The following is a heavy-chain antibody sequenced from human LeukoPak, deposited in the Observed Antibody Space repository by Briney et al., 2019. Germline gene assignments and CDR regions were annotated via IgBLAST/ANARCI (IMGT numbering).Heavy chain of an antibody. CDR2: INPSGGST. J-gene: IGHJ4*02. D-gene: IGHD3-22*01. Sequence: ASVKVSCKASGHTFTSYYMHWVRQAPGQGLEWMGIINPSGGSTSYAQKFQGRVTMTRDTSTSTVYMELSSLRSEDTAVYYCARDGDYYDSSGYYSLFDYWGQGTLVTVSS. CDR1: GHTFTSYY. CDR3: ARDGDYYDSSGYYSLFDY. V-gene: IGHV1-46*01.